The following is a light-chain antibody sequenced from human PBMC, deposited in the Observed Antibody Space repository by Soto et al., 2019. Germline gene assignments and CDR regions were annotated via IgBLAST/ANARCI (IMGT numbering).Light chain of an antibody. CDR2: KAS. CDR3: QQYKPFWT. J-gene: IGKJ1*01. Sequence: IQMTQSPSTLSASVGDRVTITCRASQSISSWLAWYQQKPGKAPNLLIYKASSLESGVPSRFSGSGSGTDFTLTISSLQPDDFATYYCQQYKPFWTSGQRTKV. CDR1: QSISSW. V-gene: IGKV1-5*03.